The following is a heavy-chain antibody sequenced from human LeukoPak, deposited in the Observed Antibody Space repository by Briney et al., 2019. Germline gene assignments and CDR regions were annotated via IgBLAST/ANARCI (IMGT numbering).Heavy chain of an antibody. J-gene: IGHJ5*02. V-gene: IGHV4-38-2*02. CDR1: GSSISDNYY. D-gene: IGHD3-3*01. CDR2: VYHSGST. CDR3: ARHNYYHCWSTLNWFDP. Sequence: PSETLSLTCTIFGSSISDNYYWGWIRRPPGKGLEWIGSVYHSGSTYYNPSLKSRVTLSVDTSNNHFSLKLRSVTAADTAVYYCARHNYYHCWSTLNWFDPWGQGTLVTVSS.